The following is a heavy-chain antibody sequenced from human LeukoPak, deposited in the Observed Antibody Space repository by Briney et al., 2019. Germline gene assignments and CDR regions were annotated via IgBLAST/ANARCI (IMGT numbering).Heavy chain of an antibody. V-gene: IGHV4-39*01. Sequence: PSETLSLTCTVSGGSISSGSYYWGWIRQPPGKGLEWIGSIYYSGSTYYNPSLKSRVTISVDTSKSQFSLRLSSVTAADSAVYYCARQGRGIQLQTYFDYWGQGTLVTVPS. CDR2: IYYSGST. J-gene: IGHJ4*02. D-gene: IGHD5-24*01. CDR3: ARQGRGIQLQTYFDY. CDR1: GGSISSGSYY.